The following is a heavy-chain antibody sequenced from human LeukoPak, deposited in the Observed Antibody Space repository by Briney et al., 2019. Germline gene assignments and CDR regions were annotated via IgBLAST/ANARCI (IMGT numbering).Heavy chain of an antibody. V-gene: IGHV3-7*01. J-gene: IGHJ4*02. CDR1: GFTFSSYL. CDR2: IKQDGSEK. CDR3: ASGDPYSSSRTFDY. Sequence: GGSLRLSCAASGFTFSSYLMSWVHQAPGKGLEWVANIKQDGSEKYYVDSVKGRFTISRDNAKNSLYLQMNSLRAEDTAVYYCASGDPYSSSRTFDYWGQGTLVTVSS. D-gene: IGHD6-13*01.